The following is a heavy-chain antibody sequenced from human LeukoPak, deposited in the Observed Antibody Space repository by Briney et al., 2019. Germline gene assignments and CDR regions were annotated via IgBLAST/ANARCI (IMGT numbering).Heavy chain of an antibody. D-gene: IGHD3-10*01. CDR2: IYTSGST. V-gene: IGHV4-4*07. CDR3: ARVRGYSLWFGELLGGYFDY. J-gene: IGHJ4*02. CDR1: GGSISSYY. Sequence: PSETLSLTCTVSGGSISSYYWSWIRQPAGKGLEWIGHIYTSGSTNYNPSLKSRVTISVDTSKNQFSLKLSSVTAADTAVYYCARVRGYSLWFGELLGGYFDYWGQGTLVTVSS.